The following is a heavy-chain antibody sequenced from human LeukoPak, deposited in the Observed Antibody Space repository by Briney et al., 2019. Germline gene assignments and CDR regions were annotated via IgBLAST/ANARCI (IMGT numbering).Heavy chain of an antibody. V-gene: IGHV3-7*01. Sequence: GGSLRLSCAASGFTFSSYWMSWVRQAPGKGLEWVANIKQDGSEKYYVDSVKGRFTISRDNAKNSLYLQMNSLRAEDTAVYYCARDNVVVVPAATYYFDYWGQGTLVTVSP. D-gene: IGHD2-2*01. CDR2: IKQDGSEK. CDR1: GFTFSSYW. CDR3: ARDNVVVVPAATYYFDY. J-gene: IGHJ4*02.